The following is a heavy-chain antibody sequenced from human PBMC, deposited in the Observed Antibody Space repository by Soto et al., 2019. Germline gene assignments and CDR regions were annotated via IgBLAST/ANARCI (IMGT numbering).Heavy chain of an antibody. CDR1: GGSISSSSYY. J-gene: IGHJ4*02. CDR3: AGERGYCSGGSCPVDY. V-gene: IGHV4-39*02. D-gene: IGHD2-15*01. Sequence: QLQLQESGPGLVKPSETLSLTCTVSGGSISSSSYYWGWIRQPPGKGLAWIGSIYYSGSTYYNPSLKSRVTRSVDTSKNQFSLKLSSVTAADTAVYYCAGERGYCSGGSCPVDYWGQGTLVTVSS. CDR2: IYYSGST.